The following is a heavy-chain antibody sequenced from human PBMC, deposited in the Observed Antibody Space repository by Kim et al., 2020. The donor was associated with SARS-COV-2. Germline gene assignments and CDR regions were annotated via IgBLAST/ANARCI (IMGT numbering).Heavy chain of an antibody. CDR1: GFTFSSYA. D-gene: IGHD6-13*01. CDR2: ISYDGSNK. CDR3: ARDRGSSWSGGRHYYYYG. Sequence: GGSLRLSCAASGFTFSSYAMHWVRQAPGKGLEWVAVISYDGSNKYYADSVKGRFTISRDNSKNTLYLQMNSLRAEDTAVYYCARDRGSSWSGGRHYYYYG. J-gene: IGHJ6*01. V-gene: IGHV3-30-3*01.